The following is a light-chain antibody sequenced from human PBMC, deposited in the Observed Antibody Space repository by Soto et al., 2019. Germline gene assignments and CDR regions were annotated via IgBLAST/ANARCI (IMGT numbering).Light chain of an antibody. CDR2: AAS. Sequence: DIQMTQSPSSLSASVGDRVTITCRASQRISSYLNWYQQKPRKAPNLQLYAASSLQSGGPSRFSGSGCGTDFTLTISSLELEGFATYYFQQCYSTPLTFGGGTKVEIK. J-gene: IGKJ4*01. V-gene: IGKV1-39*01. CDR3: QQCYSTPLT. CDR1: QRISSY.